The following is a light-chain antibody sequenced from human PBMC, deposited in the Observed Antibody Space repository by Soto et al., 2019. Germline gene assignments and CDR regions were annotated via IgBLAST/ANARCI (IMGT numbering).Light chain of an antibody. V-gene: IGKV1-9*01. CDR3: QQLFIYPPT. J-gene: IGKJ3*01. CDR2: GAS. Sequence: IQWTQSPSSLSASVGDRVTITCRASQAIINYLAWYQQKPGKAPQLLIYGASTLQSGVPSRFSGSGSGTHFTLTVSSLQPEDFATYYCQQLFIYPPTFGPGTKVDI. CDR1: QAIINY.